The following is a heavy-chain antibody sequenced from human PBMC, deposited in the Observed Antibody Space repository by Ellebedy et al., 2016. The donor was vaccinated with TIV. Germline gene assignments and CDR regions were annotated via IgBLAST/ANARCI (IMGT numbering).Heavy chain of an antibody. CDR2: IYWDDDK. V-gene: IGHV2-5*02. D-gene: IGHD3-10*01. CDR1: GFSLSTSGVG. Sequence: SGPTLVKPTQTLTLTCTFSGFSLSTSGVGVGWIRQPPGKALEWLALIYWDDDKRYSPSLKSRLTITKDTSKNQVVLTMTNMDPVDTATYYCAHSVSFSIWFGEKYNWFDPWGQGTLVTVSS. CDR3: AHSVSFSIWFGEKYNWFDP. J-gene: IGHJ5*02.